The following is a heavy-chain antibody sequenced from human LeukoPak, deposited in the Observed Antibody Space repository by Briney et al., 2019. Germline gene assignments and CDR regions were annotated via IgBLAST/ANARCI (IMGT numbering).Heavy chain of an antibody. CDR3: ARATRGGYDGYFDY. CDR2: IKEDGSEK. Sequence: GGSLRLSCAASGFTFSSYWMTWVRQAPEKGLEWVASIKEDGSEKYYVDSVKGRFTMSRDNAKNSLYLQMNSLRAEDTAVYYCARATRGGYDGYFDYWGQGTLVTVSS. CDR1: GFTFSSYW. D-gene: IGHD5-12*01. J-gene: IGHJ4*02. V-gene: IGHV3-7*01.